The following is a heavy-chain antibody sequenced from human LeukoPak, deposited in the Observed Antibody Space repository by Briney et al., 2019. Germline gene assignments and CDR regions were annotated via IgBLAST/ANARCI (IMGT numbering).Heavy chain of an antibody. J-gene: IGHJ4*02. D-gene: IGHD3-10*01. CDR1: GFTFSSYS. CDR2: TSSSTSTM. CDR3: ARGVGYYGSSFSPYYFDY. Sequence: GGSLRLSYAASGFTFSSYSMNWVRQAPGKGLEWVSYTSSSTSTMYYADSVKGRFTISRDNAKNSLYLQLNSLRDEDTAVYYCARGVGYYGSSFSPYYFDYWGQGTLVTVSS. V-gene: IGHV3-48*02.